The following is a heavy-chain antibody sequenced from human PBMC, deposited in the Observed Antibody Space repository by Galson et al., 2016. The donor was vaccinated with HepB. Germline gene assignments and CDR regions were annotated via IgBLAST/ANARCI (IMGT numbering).Heavy chain of an antibody. CDR3: ARRGATGSDLDY. CDR1: GGAFSTYA. D-gene: IGHD5-24*01. J-gene: IGHJ4*02. V-gene: IGHV1-69*13. Sequence: SVKVSCMASGGAFSTYAIRWVNHAPGQGLEVMGGIIPISGTADYAQKFQGRVTITADESTSSSYMELSSLRSEDTAVYYCARRGATGSDLDYWGQGTLVTVSS. CDR2: IIPISGTA.